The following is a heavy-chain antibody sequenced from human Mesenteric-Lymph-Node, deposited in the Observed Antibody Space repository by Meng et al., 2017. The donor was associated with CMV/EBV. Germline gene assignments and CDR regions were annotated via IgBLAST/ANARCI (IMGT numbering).Heavy chain of an antibody. CDR2: IGTAGDT. CDR3: ARSATTSGTLNFDQ. D-gene: IGHD6-13*01. J-gene: IGHJ4*02. CDR1: GFTFSGSA. V-gene: IGHV3-13*01. Sequence: GGSLRLSCAASGFTFSGSAMHWVRQASGKGLEWVSAIGTAGDTYYPGSVKGRFTISRENAKNSLYLQMNSLRAGDTAVYYCARSATTSGTLNFDQWGQGTLVTVSS.